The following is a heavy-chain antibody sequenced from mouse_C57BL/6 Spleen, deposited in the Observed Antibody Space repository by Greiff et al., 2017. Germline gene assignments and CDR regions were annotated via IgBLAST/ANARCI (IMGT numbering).Heavy chain of an antibody. CDR3: ASLYGNYRYYARDY. J-gene: IGHJ4*01. D-gene: IGHD2-1*01. CDR2: ICPGSGST. V-gene: IGHV1-55*01. Sequence: QVQLQQPGAELVKPGASVKMSCKASGYTFTSYWITWVKQRPGQGLEWIGDICPGSGSTNYNEKFKSKATLTVDTSSSTAYMQLSSLTSEDSAVYYCASLYGNYRYYARDYWGQGTSVTVSS. CDR1: GYTFTSYW.